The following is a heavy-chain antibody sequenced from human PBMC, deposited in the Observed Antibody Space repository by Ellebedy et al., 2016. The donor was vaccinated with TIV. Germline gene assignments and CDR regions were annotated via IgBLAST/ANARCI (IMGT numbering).Heavy chain of an antibody. V-gene: IGHV3-43*01. D-gene: IGHD1-26*01. J-gene: IGHJ3*01. Sequence: GESLKISCAASGFTFRDFSIHWVRQAPGTGLEWVSLINRDGSATFYADTLKGRFTVSRDNMKESLYLQMDSLTTEDTDLYYCAKGVRGTKWVSFDAWGQGTMVTVSA. CDR2: INRDGSAT. CDR3: AKGVRGTKWVSFDA. CDR1: GFTFRDFS.